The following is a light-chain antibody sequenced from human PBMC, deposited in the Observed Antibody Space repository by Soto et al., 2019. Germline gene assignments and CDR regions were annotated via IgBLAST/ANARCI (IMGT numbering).Light chain of an antibody. V-gene: IGLV1-51*01. CDR3: GTWYSSLSAVV. CDR1: SSNIGNNY. J-gene: IGLJ2*01. Sequence: QSVLTQPPSVSAAPGQKVTISCSGSSSNIGNNYVSWYQQLPGTAPKLLIDDNNKRPSGIPPRFSGSKSGTSATLGITGLQTGDEADYYCGTWYSSLSAVVFGGGTKLTVL. CDR2: DNN.